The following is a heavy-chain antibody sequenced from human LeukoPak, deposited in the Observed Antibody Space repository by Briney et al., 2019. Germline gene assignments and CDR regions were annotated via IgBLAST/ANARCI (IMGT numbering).Heavy chain of an antibody. V-gene: IGHV1-46*01. J-gene: IGHJ1*01. D-gene: IGHD3-3*01. CDR2: INPNGGGA. CDR1: VYTFTKYL. CDR3: VGRFCIKGENCTEY. Sequence: ASVNVSYQPTVYTFTKYLIHWVRQAPGQGRQWMGFINPNGGGATYPQKFQGRLTMTSDMSTTSVYMEVTSLTSADTAMYFCVGRFCIKGENCTEYWGQGTLVTVSS.